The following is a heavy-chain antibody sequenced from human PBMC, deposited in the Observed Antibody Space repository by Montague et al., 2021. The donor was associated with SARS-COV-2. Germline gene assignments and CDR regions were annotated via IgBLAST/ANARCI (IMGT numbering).Heavy chain of an antibody. V-gene: IGHV3-23*01. D-gene: IGHD1-1*01. Sequence: SLRLSCPASGFSFSSCGMYWVRRAPGKGLEWVSSINYVATHKNYADSVRGRFTISRDDSTNTVYLQMDSLRGDDTAIYYCAKSLRGVGTTGMDFWGQGTLVTVSP. CDR1: GFSFSSCG. J-gene: IGHJ4*02. CDR3: AKSLRGVGTTGMDF. CDR2: INYVATHK.